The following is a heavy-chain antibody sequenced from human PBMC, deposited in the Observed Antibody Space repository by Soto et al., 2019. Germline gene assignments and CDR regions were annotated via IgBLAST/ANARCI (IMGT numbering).Heavy chain of an antibody. V-gene: IGHV4-31*03. J-gene: IGHJ4*02. CDR1: GGSISSGGYY. Sequence: SETLSLTCTVSGGSISSGGYYWSWIRQHPGKGLEWIGYIYYSGSTYYNPSLKSRVTISVDTSKNQFSLKLSAVTAADTAVYYCAREYYYDSSGCFDYWGQGTLVTVSS. D-gene: IGHD3-22*01. CDR3: AREYYYDSSGCFDY. CDR2: IYYSGST.